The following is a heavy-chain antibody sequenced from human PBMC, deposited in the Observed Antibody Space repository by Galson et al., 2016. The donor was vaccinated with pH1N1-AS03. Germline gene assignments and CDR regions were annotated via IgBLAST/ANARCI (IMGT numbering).Heavy chain of an antibody. D-gene: IGHD2-15*01. CDR3: AALICFRVRCFGLDD. CDR1: GIVFSNAW. CDR2: IKSKSDGETI. J-gene: IGHJ6*02. V-gene: IGHV3-15*01. Sequence: SLRLSCAASGIVFSNAWMNWIRQAPGKGLEWVGRIKSKSDGETIDYAAAAKGRFTISRDDSKNTLYMEMNSLETEDTAVYFCAALICFRVRCFGLDDWGQGTAVTVSS.